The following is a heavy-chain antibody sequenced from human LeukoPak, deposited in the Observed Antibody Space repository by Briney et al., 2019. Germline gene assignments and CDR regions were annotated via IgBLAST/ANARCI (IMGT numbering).Heavy chain of an antibody. Sequence: GRSLRLSCASSGFPFSTYAMHWVRQAPGKGLEWVALISNDGRNKYYADSVKGRFTISRDNSKNTLSLQMNGLRAEDTAVYYCARDLQGPYSSGWTYYFDYWGQGTLVTVSS. V-gene: IGHV3-30*03. CDR1: GFPFSTYA. CDR2: ISNDGRNK. J-gene: IGHJ4*02. D-gene: IGHD6-19*01. CDR3: ARDLQGPYSSGWTYYFDY.